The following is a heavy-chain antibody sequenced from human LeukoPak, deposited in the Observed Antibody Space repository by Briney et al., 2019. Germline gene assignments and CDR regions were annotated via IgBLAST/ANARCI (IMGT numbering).Heavy chain of an antibody. CDR1: GFTFTNYA. V-gene: IGHV3-23*01. CDR2: VSGNGRNT. CDR3: ARDIGVWANSTSAMARGY. D-gene: IGHD5-18*01. J-gene: IGHJ4*02. Sequence: GGSLRLSCAASGFTFTNYAMSWVRQAPGKGLEWVSAVSGNGRNTYYADSVKGRFTISRDNSKNTLYLQMNSLRVEDTAVYYCARDIGVWANSTSAMARGYWGQGTLVTVSS.